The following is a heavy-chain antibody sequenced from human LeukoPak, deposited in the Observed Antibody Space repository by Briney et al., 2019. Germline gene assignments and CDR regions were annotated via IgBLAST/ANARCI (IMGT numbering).Heavy chain of an antibody. CDR2: IIPIFGTA. J-gene: IGHJ4*02. V-gene: IGHV1-69*13. CDR3: AMIGSGYYQGDDY. D-gene: IGHD3-22*01. CDR1: GGTFSSYA. Sequence: EASVKVSCKASGGTFSSYAISWVRQAPGQGLEWMGGIIPIFGTANYAQKFQGRVTITADESTSTAYMELSSLRSEDTVVYYCAMIGSGYYQGDDYWGQGTLVTVSS.